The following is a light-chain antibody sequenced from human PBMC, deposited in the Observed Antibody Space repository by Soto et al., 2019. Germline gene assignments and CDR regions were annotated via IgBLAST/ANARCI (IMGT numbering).Light chain of an antibody. CDR1: SSNIGINT. Sequence: QPVLTQPPSASGTPGQTITISCSGGSSNIGINTVSWYEHLPGTAPRLLIYGNNQRPSGVPDRFSGSKSGTSASLAISGLQSEDEAHYYCATWDDSLDVHVFGPGTKLTVL. CDR3: ATWDDSLDVHV. J-gene: IGLJ1*01. V-gene: IGLV1-44*01. CDR2: GNN.